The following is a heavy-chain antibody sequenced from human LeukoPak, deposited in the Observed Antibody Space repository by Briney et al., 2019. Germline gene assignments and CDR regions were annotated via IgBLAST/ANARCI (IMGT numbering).Heavy chain of an antibody. CDR2: IYYSESR. V-gene: IGHV4-39*07. J-gene: IGHJ4*02. Sequence: SETLSLTCFVSGGSISTNNYYWGWIRQPPGKGLEWIGSIYYSESRYYNPSLKSRVTISVDTSKNQFSLKLNSVTAADTAVYHCARELGDWRGYYMGHFDYWGQGRLVTVSS. CDR1: GGSISTNNYY. CDR3: ARELGDWRGYYMGHFDY. D-gene: IGHD3-3*01.